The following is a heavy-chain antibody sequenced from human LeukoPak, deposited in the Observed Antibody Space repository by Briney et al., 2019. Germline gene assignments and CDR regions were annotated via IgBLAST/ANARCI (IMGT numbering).Heavy chain of an antibody. CDR1: GFTFSSYA. J-gene: IGHJ6*03. D-gene: IGHD3-22*01. CDR2: ISYDGSNK. Sequence: GGSLRLSCAASGFTFSSYAMHWVRQAPGKGLEWVAVISYDGSNKYYADSVKGRFTISRDNSNNMLYLQMNSLRNEDTAMYYCAKIPYYFDSSGYAAYYYYYMDVWGKGTTVTISS. CDR3: AKIPYYFDSSGYAAYYYYYMDV. V-gene: IGHV3-30*04.